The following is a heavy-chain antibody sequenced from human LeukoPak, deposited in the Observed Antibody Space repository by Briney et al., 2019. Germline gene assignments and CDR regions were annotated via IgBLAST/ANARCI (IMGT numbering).Heavy chain of an antibody. J-gene: IGHJ6*03. Sequence: PGGSLRLSCAASGFTFSSYAMSWVRQAPGKGLEWGSAISGSGGTTYYADSVQGRFTVSRDNSKNTLYLQMNSLRAEDTAIYYCANNLGWEHYYFCDMDIWGKGSTVTVSS. V-gene: IGHV3-23*01. CDR1: GFTFSSYA. CDR3: ANNLGWEHYYFCDMDI. CDR2: ISGSGGTT. D-gene: IGHD1-1*01.